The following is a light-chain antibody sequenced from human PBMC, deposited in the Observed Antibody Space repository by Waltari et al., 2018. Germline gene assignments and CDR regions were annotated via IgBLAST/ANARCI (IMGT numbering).Light chain of an antibody. Sequence: QSALTQPPSASGSPGQSVTISCTGTSSDVGGYNYVSWYQQHPGKVPKLMIYEVSKRPSGVPDRFSCSKSGNTASLTVSGLQAEDEADYYCASYAGSRYVFGTGTKVTVL. J-gene: IGLJ1*01. CDR3: ASYAGSRYV. V-gene: IGLV2-8*01. CDR1: SSDVGGYNY. CDR2: EVS.